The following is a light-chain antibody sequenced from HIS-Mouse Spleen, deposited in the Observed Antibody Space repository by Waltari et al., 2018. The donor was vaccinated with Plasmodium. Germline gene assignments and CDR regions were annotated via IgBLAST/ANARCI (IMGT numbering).Light chain of an antibody. CDR2: EDS. CDR1: ALPKKY. CDR3: YSTDSSGNHRV. V-gene: IGLV3-10*01. Sequence: SYELTQPPSVSVSPGQTARITCSGDALPKKYAYWYQQKSGQAPVLVIYEDSKRPSRIPDRFSGSSSGTMATLTISGAQVEDEADYYCYSTDSSGNHRVFGGGTKLTVL. J-gene: IGLJ3*02.